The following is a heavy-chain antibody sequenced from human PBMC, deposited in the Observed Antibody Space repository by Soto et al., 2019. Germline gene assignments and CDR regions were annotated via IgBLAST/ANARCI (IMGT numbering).Heavy chain of an antibody. CDR3: AKNGQPTYYYYGMDV. D-gene: IGHD2-8*01. CDR1: GYTFSRYG. J-gene: IGHJ6*02. Sequence: QGQLVQSGPEVKKPGASVKVSCKTSGYTFSRYGISWVRQAPGQGLEWMGWISVYNGDTNYAQKVQGRVTMTIDTSTYTDYMELRSLTSDDTAIYYCAKNGQPTYYYYGMDVWGQGTTVTVSS. CDR2: ISVYNGDT. V-gene: IGHV1-18*01.